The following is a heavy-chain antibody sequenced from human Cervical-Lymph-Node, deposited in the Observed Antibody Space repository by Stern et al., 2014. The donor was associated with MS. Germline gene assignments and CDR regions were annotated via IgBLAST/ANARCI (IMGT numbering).Heavy chain of an antibody. CDR2: IKQDGSEK. CDR3: ARDGKAVAGDPYFDY. Sequence: APGKGLEWVANIKQDGSEKYYVDSVKGRFTISRDNAKNSLYLQMNSLRAEDTAVYYCARDGKAVAGDPYFDYWGQGTLVTVSS. D-gene: IGHD6-19*01. J-gene: IGHJ4*02. V-gene: IGHV3-7*03.